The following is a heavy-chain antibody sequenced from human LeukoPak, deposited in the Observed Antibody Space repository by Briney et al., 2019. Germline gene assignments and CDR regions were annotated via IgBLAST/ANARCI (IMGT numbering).Heavy chain of an antibody. J-gene: IGHJ4*02. CDR3: ARHVSHLWFGEFISYYFDY. D-gene: IGHD3-10*01. CDR1: GYSFTSYW. CDR2: IYPGDSDT. Sequence: GESLKISCKGSGYSFTSYWIGWVRQMPGKGLEWMGIIYPGDSDTRYSPSFQGQVTISADKSISTACLQWSSLKASDTAMYYCARHVSHLWFGEFISYYFDYWGQGTLVTVSS. V-gene: IGHV5-51*01.